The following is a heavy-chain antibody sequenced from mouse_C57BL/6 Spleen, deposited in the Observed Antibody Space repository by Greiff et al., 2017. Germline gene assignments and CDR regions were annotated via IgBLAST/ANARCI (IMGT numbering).Heavy chain of an antibody. V-gene: IGHV1-81*01. CDR3: AREGYYSPASDY. J-gene: IGHJ2*01. D-gene: IGHD1-1*01. CDR2: IYPRSGTT. Sequence: VQLQQSGAELARPGASVKLSCKASGYTFTSYGISWVKQRTGQGLEWIGEIYPRSGTTYYNEKFKGKATLTADKSSSTAYMELRSLTYEDSAVYFCAREGYYSPASDYWGQGTTLTVSS. CDR1: GYTFTSYG.